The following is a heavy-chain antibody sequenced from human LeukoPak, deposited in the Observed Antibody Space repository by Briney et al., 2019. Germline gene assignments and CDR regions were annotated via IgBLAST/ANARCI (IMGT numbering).Heavy chain of an antibody. J-gene: IGHJ3*02. D-gene: IGHD4-17*01. CDR3: ARDPYGDYGGGAFDI. CDR1: GGSISSGGYY. Sequence: SETLSLTCTVSGGSISSGGYYWSWIRQHPGKDLEWIGYIYYSGSTYYNPSLKSRVTISVDTSKNQFSLKLSSVTAADTAVYYCARDPYGDYGGGAFDIWGQGTMVTVSS. V-gene: IGHV4-31*03. CDR2: IYYSGST.